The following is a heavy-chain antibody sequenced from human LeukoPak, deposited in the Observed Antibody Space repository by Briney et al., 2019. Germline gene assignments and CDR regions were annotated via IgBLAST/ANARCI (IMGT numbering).Heavy chain of an antibody. CDR1: GGTFSSYA. CDR3: ARVYPGGKQRYDY. J-gene: IGHJ4*02. CDR2: IIPIFGTS. Sequence: SVKVSCKASGGTFSSYAISWVRQAPGQGLEWMGGIIPIFGTSNYAQKFQGRVTMTRDMSTSTVYMDLSSLRSEDTAVYYCARVYPGGKQRYDYWGQGTLVTVSS. V-gene: IGHV1-69*05. D-gene: IGHD4-23*01.